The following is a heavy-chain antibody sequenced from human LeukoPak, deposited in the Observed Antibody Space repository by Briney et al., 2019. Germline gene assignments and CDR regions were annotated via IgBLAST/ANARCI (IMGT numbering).Heavy chain of an antibody. CDR2: IKEDGSEK. V-gene: IGHV3-7*03. D-gene: IGHD3-10*01. J-gene: IGHJ4*02. Sequence: PGGSLRVSCAASGFTFSGYWLNWVRQTPGKGLEWVANIKEDGSEKYHVDSVKGRFTISRDNAKSSLYLQMNSLRAEDTALYYCARSIMGGGAFDYWGQGSQVTVSS. CDR1: GFTFSGYW. CDR3: ARSIMGGGAFDY.